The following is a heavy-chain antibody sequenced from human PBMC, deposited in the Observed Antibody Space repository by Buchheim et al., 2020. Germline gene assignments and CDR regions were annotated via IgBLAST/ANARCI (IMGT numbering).Heavy chain of an antibody. Sequence: EVQLLQSGGGFVQPGGSLRLSCAASGFAFSSYAMTWVRQAPGKGLEWVSAIGDSGGTTRYAGSVRGRFTISRDNSKNTPFLQMSSLRAEDTAVYYCAKDWRCSEWGQGTL. J-gene: IGHJ4*02. CDR3: AKDWRCSE. CDR1: GFAFSSYA. CDR2: IGDSGGTT. D-gene: IGHD2-8*02. V-gene: IGHV3-23*01.